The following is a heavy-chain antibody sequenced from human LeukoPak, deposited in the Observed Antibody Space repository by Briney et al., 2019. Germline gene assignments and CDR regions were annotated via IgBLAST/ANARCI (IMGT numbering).Heavy chain of an antibody. Sequence: ASVKVSCKASGYTFTAYYMHWVRQAPGQGLEWMGWINPNNGGTNYAQKFQGRVTMTRGTSISTAYMELNRLTSDDTAVYYCARGSGSWYVSPPLDYWGQGTLVTVSS. J-gene: IGHJ4*02. D-gene: IGHD6-13*01. CDR1: GYTFTAYY. CDR3: ARGSGSWYVSPPLDY. V-gene: IGHV1-2*02. CDR2: INPNNGGT.